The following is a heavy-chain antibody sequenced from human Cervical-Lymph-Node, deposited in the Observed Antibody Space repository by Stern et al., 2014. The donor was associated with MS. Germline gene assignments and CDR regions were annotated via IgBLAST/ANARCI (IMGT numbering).Heavy chain of an antibody. Sequence: EVQLEESGGGLVKPGGSLRLSCAASGFTFSSYSMNWVRQAPGKGLEWVSSISSSSSYIYYADSVKGRFTISRDNAKNSLYLQMNSLRAEDTAVYYCARDGSIAVAGTTLFDYWGQGTLVTVSS. V-gene: IGHV3-21*01. D-gene: IGHD6-19*01. CDR3: ARDGSIAVAGTTLFDY. CDR2: ISSSSSYI. J-gene: IGHJ4*02. CDR1: GFTFSSYS.